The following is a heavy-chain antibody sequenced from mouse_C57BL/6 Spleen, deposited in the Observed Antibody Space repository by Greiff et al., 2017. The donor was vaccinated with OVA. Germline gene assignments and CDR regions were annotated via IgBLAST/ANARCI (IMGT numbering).Heavy chain of an antibody. D-gene: IGHD2-5*01. Sequence: QVQLQQPGTELVKPGASVKLSCKASGYTFTSYWMHWVKQRPGQGLAWIGNINPSNGGTNYNEKFKSKATLTVDKSSSTAYMQLSRLTSEDSAVYYCARSASNYVCYFDYWGQGTTLTVSS. J-gene: IGHJ2*01. CDR2: INPSNGGT. CDR3: ARSASNYVCYFDY. CDR1: GYTFTSYW. V-gene: IGHV1-53*01.